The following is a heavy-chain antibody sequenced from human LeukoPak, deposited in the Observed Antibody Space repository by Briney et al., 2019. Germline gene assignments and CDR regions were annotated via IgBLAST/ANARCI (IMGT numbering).Heavy chain of an antibody. V-gene: IGHV1-69*13. Sequence: EASVTVSFTASGGTFSSYAISWVRQAPGQGLEWMGGIIPIFGTANYAQKFQGRVTITADESTSTAYMELSSLRSEDTAVYYCAREGGYDRRSMDVWGQGTTVTVSS. CDR3: AREGGYDRRSMDV. J-gene: IGHJ6*02. CDR2: IIPIFGTA. CDR1: GGTFSSYA. D-gene: IGHD5-12*01.